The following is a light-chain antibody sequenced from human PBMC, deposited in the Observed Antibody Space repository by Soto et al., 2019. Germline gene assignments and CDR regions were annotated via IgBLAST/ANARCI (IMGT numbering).Light chain of an antibody. CDR1: QNIIKY. CDR2: GAS. CDR3: QQTYTTPYT. Sequence: DIQMTQSPSSLSASVGDRVTITCRTSQNIIKYLNWYQQKPGKAPKFLTYGASTLQTGVPSRFSGGGSGTDFTLTISSLQPEDFATYYCQQTYTTPYTFGQGTKLDIK. J-gene: IGKJ2*01. V-gene: IGKV1-39*01.